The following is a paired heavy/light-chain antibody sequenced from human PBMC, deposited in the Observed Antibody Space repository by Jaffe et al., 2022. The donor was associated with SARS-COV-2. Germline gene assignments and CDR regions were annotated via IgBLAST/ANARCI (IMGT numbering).Heavy chain of an antibody. CDR3: AKGSKGERAVGLWRHSNDYYYYYMDV. CDR1: GFSFSSYA. V-gene: IGHV3-23*04. CDR2: ISGSGDST. Sequence: LVESGGGLVQPGGSLKLSCAASGFSFSSYAMSWVRQAPGKGLEWVSGISGSGDSTSYADSVKGRLTISRDNSKNTLYLQMNSLRAEDTAVYYCAKGSKGERAVGLWRHSNDYYYYYMDVWGKGTMVTVSS. D-gene: IGHD6-13*01. J-gene: IGHJ6*03.
Light chain of an antibody. CDR3: QQYNNWPYT. CDR1: QSVSSN. V-gene: IGKV3-15*01. Sequence: EIVMTQSPATLSVSPGERVTLSCRASQSVSSNLAWYQQKRGQAPRLLIYGASTRATGIPARFSGSGSGTEFTLTISSLQSEDFAVYYCQQYNNWPYTFGQGTKLEIK. CDR2: GAS. J-gene: IGKJ2*01.